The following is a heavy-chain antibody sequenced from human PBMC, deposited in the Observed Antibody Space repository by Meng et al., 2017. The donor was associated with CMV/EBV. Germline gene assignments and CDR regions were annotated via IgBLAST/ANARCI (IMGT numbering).Heavy chain of an antibody. CDR2: ISAYNGNT. Sequence: GESLKISCKASGYTFTSYGISWVRQAPGQGLEWMGWISAYNGNTNYAQKLQGRVTMTTDTSTSTAYMELRSLRSDDTAVYYCARVEYDFWSGYWEIAGYYYYGMDVWGQGTTVTVSS. V-gene: IGHV1-18*01. CDR3: ARVEYDFWSGYWEIAGYYYYGMDV. D-gene: IGHD3-3*01. J-gene: IGHJ6*02. CDR1: GYTFTSYG.